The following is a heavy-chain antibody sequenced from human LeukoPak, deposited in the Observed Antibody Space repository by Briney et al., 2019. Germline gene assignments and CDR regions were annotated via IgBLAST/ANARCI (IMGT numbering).Heavy chain of an antibody. D-gene: IGHD3-9*01. V-gene: IGHV4-39*07. J-gene: IGHJ3*02. CDR3: ARAYYDILTGYYPGAFDI. CDR1: GVSISSSSYY. CDR2: IYYSGST. Sequence: SETLSLTCTVSGVSISSSSYYWGWIRQPPGKGLEWIESIYYSGSTYYNPSLKSRVTISVDTSKNQFSLKLSSVTAADTAVYYCARAYYDILTGYYPGAFDIWGQGTMVTVSS.